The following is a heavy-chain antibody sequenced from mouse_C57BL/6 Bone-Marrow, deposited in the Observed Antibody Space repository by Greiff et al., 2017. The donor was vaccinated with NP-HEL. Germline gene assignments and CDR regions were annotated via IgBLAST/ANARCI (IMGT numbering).Heavy chain of an antibody. CDR1: GFTFSNYW. CDR2: IRLKSDNYAT. Sequence: DVMLVESGGGLVQPGGSMKLSCVASGFTFSNYWMNWVRQSPEKGLEWVAQIRLKSDNYATHYAESVKGRFTISRDDSKSSVYLQMNNLRAEDTGIYYCTIYYYGSSPAWFAYWGQGTLVTVSA. D-gene: IGHD1-1*01. J-gene: IGHJ3*01. CDR3: TIYYYGSSPAWFAY. V-gene: IGHV6-3*01.